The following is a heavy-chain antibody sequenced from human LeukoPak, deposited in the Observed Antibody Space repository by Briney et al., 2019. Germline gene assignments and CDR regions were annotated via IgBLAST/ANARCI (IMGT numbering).Heavy chain of an antibody. J-gene: IGHJ4*02. CDR2: IRYDGSIK. D-gene: IGHD6-19*01. CDR3: GKGSSTSGCPDY. Sequence: GGSLRLSCAASGFTFNSYGMHWVRQAPGKGLDWVAFIRYDGSIKHYADSVKGRFTISRDNSKNTLFRQMNGLRPEDTAVYYCGKGSSTSGCPDYWGQGTLVTVSS. CDR1: GFTFNSYG. V-gene: IGHV3-30*02.